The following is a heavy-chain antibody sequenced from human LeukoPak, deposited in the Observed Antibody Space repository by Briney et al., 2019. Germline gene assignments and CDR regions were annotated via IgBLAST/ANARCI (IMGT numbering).Heavy chain of an antibody. V-gene: IGHV4-34*01. CDR2: INHSGST. CDR1: GGSFSGYY. D-gene: IGHD3-22*01. CDR3: ARGAAIDSSGYCGYAY. Sequence: SETLSLTCAVYGGSFSGYYWSWVRQPPGKGLEWIGEINHSGSTNYNPSLKSRVTISVDTSKNQFSLKLSSVTAADTAVYYCARGAAIDSSGYCGYAYWGQGTLVTVSS. J-gene: IGHJ4*02.